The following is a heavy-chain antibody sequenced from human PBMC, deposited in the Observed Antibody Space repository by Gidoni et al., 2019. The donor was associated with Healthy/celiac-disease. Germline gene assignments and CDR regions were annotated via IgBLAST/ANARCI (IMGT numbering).Heavy chain of an antibody. Sequence: QVQLQQWGAGLLKPSETLSLTCAVHGGSCSGHYWSWIRQPPGKGLEWIGEINHSGSTNYNPSLKGRVTISVDTSKNQFSLKLSSVTAADTAVYYCARGGFCSSTSCYDRWFDPWGQGTLVTVSS. CDR1: GGSCSGHY. J-gene: IGHJ5*02. V-gene: IGHV4-34*01. CDR2: INHSGST. D-gene: IGHD2-2*01. CDR3: ARGGFCSSTSCYDRWFDP.